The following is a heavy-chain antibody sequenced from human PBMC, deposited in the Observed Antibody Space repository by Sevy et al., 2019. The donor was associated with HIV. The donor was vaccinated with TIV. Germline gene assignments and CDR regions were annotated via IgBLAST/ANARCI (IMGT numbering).Heavy chain of an antibody. CDR1: GGSISSGGYY. CDR2: IYNTGYT. V-gene: IGHV4-31*03. D-gene: IGHD4-4*01. Sequence: SDTLSLTCTVSGGSISSGGYYWSWIRQHPGKGLEWIGYIYNTGYTYYNPPLSSRVSISVDMSKNQFSLRLTSVTAADTAVYYCARGLFLPTGYFDYWGQGILVTVSS. CDR3: ARGLFLPTGYFDY. J-gene: IGHJ4*02.